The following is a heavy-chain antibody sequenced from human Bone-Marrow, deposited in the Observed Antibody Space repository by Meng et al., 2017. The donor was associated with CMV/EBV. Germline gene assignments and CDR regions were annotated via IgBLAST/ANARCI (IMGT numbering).Heavy chain of an antibody. CDR2: ISSNGGST. D-gene: IGHD3-3*01. Sequence: GESLKISCAASGFTFSSYAMHWVRQAPGKGLEYVSAISSNGGSTYYADSVKGRFTISRDNSKNTLYLQMGSLRAEDTAVYYCASGNYDFWSGYSFDYWGQGTLVTVSS. CDR3: ASGNYDFWSGYSFDY. CDR1: GFTFSSYA. V-gene: IGHV3-64*02. J-gene: IGHJ4*02.